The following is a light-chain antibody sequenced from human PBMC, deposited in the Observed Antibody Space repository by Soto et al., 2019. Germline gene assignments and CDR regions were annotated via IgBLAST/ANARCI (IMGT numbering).Light chain of an antibody. J-gene: IGKJ1*01. CDR1: QSVSSY. Sequence: RASRRGRASQSVSSYLAWYQQKPGQAPRLLIYDASNRATGIPARFSGSGAGTAFMLTLCCLLPDDLAVYDSQRRGNGPTFGQGTKVDIK. CDR2: DAS. CDR3: QRRGNGPT. V-gene: IGKV3-11*01.